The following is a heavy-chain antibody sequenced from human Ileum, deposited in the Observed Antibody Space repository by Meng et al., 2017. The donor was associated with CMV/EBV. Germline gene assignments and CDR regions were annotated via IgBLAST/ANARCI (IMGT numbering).Heavy chain of an antibody. CDR2: IYHSGST. CDR1: GYSISSGYY. CDR3: ATDGTNHIDY. J-gene: IGHJ4*02. Sequence: SETLSLTCTVSGYSISSGYYWGWIRQPPGKGLEWIGSIYHSGSTYDNPSLKSRVTISVDTSKNQFSLKLSSVTAADTAVYYCATDGTNHIDYWGQGTLVTVSS. V-gene: IGHV4-38-2*02.